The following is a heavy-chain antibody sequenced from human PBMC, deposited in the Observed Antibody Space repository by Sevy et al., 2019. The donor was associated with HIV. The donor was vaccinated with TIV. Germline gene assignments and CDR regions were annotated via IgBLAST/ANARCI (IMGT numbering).Heavy chain of an antibody. D-gene: IGHD2-15*01. V-gene: IGHV3-30-3*01. CDR2: ISYDGSNK. CDR1: GFAFSSYA. CDR3: AREGGYCSGGSCYSYAFDI. Sequence: GGSLGLSCAASGFAFSSYAMHWVRQAPGKGLEWVAVISYDGSNKYYADSVKGRFTISRDNSKSTLYLQMNSLRAEDTAVYYCAREGGYCSGGSCYSYAFDIWGQGTMVTVSS. J-gene: IGHJ3*02.